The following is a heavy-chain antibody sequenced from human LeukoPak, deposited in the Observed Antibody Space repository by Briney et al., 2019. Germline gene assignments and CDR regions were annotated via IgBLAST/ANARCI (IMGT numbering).Heavy chain of an antibody. D-gene: IGHD1-26*01. J-gene: IGHJ4*02. CDR2: IKQDGSEK. V-gene: IGHV3-7*01. CDR1: GFTFSDYW. CDR3: ARDTVGVTDY. Sequence: GGSLRLSCASSGFTFSDYWMSWVRQAPGKGLEWVANIKQDGSEKYYVDAVKGRLTISRDNAKNSLYLQMNSLRGEDTALYYCARDTVGVTDYWGQGTLVTVSS.